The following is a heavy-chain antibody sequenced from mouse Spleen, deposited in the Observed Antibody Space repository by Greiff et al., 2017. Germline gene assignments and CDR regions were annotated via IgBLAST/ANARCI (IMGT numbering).Heavy chain of an antibody. J-gene: IGHJ4*01. CDR1: GFSLTGYG. CDR3: ARGGGNYVYAMDY. Sequence: QVQLQQSGPGLVAPSQSLSITCTVSGFSLTGYGVNWVRQPPGTGLEWLGMLWGDGSTDYNSALKSRLSISKDNSKSQVFLKMNSLQTDDTARYYCARGGGNYVYAMDYWGQGTSVTVSS. D-gene: IGHD2-1*01. V-gene: IGHV2-6-7*01. CDR2: LWGDGST.